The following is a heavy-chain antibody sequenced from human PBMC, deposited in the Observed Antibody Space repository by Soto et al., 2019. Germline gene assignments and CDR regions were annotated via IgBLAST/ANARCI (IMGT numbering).Heavy chain of an antibody. Sequence: SSETLSLTCAVSGGSISSSNWWSWVRQPPGKGLEWIGEIYHSGSTNYNPSLKSRVTISVDKSKNQFSLKLSSVTAADTAVYYCARGREYSYGPPYYYYYGMDVWGQGTTVT. CDR3: ARGREYSYGPPYYYYYGMDV. D-gene: IGHD5-18*01. CDR1: GGSISSSNW. V-gene: IGHV4-4*02. J-gene: IGHJ6*02. CDR2: IYHSGST.